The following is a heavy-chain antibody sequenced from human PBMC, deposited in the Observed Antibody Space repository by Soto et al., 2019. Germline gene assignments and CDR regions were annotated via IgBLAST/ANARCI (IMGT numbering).Heavy chain of an antibody. D-gene: IGHD2-2*01. CDR1: GFTFSNAW. Sequence: GGSLRLACEASGFTFSNAWMNWVRQGPGKGLEWLGRIKSKVDGGTADYGAATKGRFSISRDDLKNMLYLQMNSLKPDDTAVYYCTTLSYLYYDGMDVWGQGTTVTVSS. CDR3: TTLSYLYYDGMDV. CDR2: IKSKVDGGTA. J-gene: IGHJ6*02. V-gene: IGHV3-15*01.